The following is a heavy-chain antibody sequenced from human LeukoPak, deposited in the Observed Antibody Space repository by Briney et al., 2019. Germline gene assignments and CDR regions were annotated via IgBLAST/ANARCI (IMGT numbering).Heavy chain of an antibody. V-gene: IGHV3-43*02. J-gene: IGHJ4*02. Sequence: GGSLRLSCAASGFTFSSYSMNWVRQAPGKGLEWVSLISGDGGSTNYADSVKGRFTISRDNSKNSLYLQMNSLRTEDTALYYCAKDSGGATGNYWGQGTLVTVSS. CDR3: AKDSGGATGNY. D-gene: IGHD1-1*01. CDR2: ISGDGGST. CDR1: GFTFSSYS.